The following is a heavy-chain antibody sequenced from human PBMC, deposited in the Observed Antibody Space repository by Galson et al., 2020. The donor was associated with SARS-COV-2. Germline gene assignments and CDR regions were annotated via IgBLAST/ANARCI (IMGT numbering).Heavy chain of an antibody. Sequence: SETLSLTCTVSGGPISSGGYYWSWIRQHPGKGLEWNGYIYYSGRTYYNPSLKSRVTISVDTSKNQFSLKLSSVTAADTAVYYCARRELRFLEWIGSPIQNPRTGAFDYWGQGTLVTVSS. V-gene: IGHV4-31*03. CDR3: ARRELRFLEWIGSPIQNPRTGAFDY. CDR1: GGPISSGGYY. J-gene: IGHJ4*02. CDR2: IYYSGRT. D-gene: IGHD3-3*01.